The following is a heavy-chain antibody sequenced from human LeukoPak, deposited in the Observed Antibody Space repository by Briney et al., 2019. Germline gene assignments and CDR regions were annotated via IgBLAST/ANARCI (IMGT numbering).Heavy chain of an antibody. CDR3: AIRTSGNY. V-gene: IGHV3-7*01. D-gene: IGHD1-14*01. Sequence: PGGSLRLSCADSQFTFNGPWMNWVRQAPGKGLEWVANMDPTGSQKRYVDSVRGRFTISKDNPGASLYLDMHSLRAEDTAIYYCAIRTSGNYWGQGTLVTVSS. CDR1: QFTFNGPW. CDR2: MDPTGSQK. J-gene: IGHJ4*02.